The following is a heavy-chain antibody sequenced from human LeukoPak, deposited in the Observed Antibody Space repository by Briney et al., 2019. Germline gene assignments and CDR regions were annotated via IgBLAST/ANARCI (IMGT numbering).Heavy chain of an antibody. CDR2: IYPDNSDT. CDR3: ARRQYYASGSYSVYYFDY. CDR1: GYSFTSYW. Sequence: GESLKISCKSSGYSFTSYWIGWVRQMPGKGLEWMGIIYPDNSDTRYSPSFQGQVTISADKSISTAYLQWSSLKASDTAMYYCARRQYYASGSYSVYYFDYWGQGTLVTVSS. D-gene: IGHD3-10*01. V-gene: IGHV5-51*01. J-gene: IGHJ4*02.